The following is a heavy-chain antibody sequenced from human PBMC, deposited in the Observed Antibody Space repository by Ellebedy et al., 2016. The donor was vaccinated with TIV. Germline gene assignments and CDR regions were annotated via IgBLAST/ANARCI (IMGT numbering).Heavy chain of an antibody. Sequence: ASVKVSCKASGYTFTTYGISWVRQAPGQGLEWLGWISVYNINYAQKLQGRVTMTTDTSTNTAYMELRTLRTDDPAVYYCARQASASPPLYWGQGTLVTVSS. D-gene: IGHD6-19*01. CDR3: ARQASASPPLY. CDR1: GYTFTTYG. J-gene: IGHJ4*02. CDR2: ISVYNI. V-gene: IGHV1-18*01.